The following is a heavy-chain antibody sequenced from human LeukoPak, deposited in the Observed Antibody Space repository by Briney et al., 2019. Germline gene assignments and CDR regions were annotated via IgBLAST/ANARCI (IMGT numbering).Heavy chain of an antibody. CDR3: AREQQWLASPLDY. D-gene: IGHD6-19*01. V-gene: IGHV3-64*01. CDR2: INSNGGST. J-gene: IGHJ4*02. Sequence: GGSLRLSCAASGFSFNNYAMYWGRQSPGKGLEYVSAINSNGGSTNYANSVKDRFTISRDNSKKTLYLQMGSLRAENMAVYYCAREQQWLASPLDYWGQGTLVTVSS. CDR1: GFSFNNYA.